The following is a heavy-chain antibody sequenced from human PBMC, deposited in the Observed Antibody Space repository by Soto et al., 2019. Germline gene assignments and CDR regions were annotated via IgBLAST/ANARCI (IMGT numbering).Heavy chain of an antibody. V-gene: IGHV3-15*01. CDR3: TTDPTNNYDSSGEPTNY. CDR1: GFTFSNAW. D-gene: IGHD3-22*01. J-gene: IGHJ4*02. CDR2: IKSKTDGGTT. Sequence: PVGSLRLSGAASGFTFSNAWMSWVRQAPGKGLEWVGRIKSKTDGGTTDYAAPVKGRFTISRDDSKNTLYLQMNSLKTEDTAVYYCTTDPTNNYDSSGEPTNYWGQGTLVTVSS.